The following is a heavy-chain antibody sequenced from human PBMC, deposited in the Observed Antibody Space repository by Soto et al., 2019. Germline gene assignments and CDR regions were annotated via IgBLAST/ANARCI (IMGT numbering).Heavy chain of an antibody. CDR1: GFTFSSYW. D-gene: IGHD2-15*01. Sequence: EVQLVESGGGLVQPGGSLRLSCAASGFTFSSYWMHWFRQAPGKGLVWVSRINSDGSRTSYADSVKGRFTISRDNAKNTLYLQMNSLRAEDTAVYYCVRTSLVVAAATREDYWGQGTLVTVSS. J-gene: IGHJ4*02. CDR2: INSDGSRT. CDR3: VRTSLVVAAATREDY. V-gene: IGHV3-74*01.